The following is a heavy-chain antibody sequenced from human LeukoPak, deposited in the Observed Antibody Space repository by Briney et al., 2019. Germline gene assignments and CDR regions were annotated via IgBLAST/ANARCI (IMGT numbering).Heavy chain of an antibody. CDR3: ARGGYDILTGYSPNNWFDP. D-gene: IGHD3-9*01. J-gene: IGHJ5*02. Sequence: SETLSLTRAVSGGSISSGGYSWSWIRQPPGKGLEWIGYIYHSGSTYYNPSLKSRVTISVDRSKNQFSLKLSSVTAADTAVYYCARGGYDILTGYSPNNWFDPWGQGTLVTVSS. V-gene: IGHV4-30-2*01. CDR1: GGSISSGGYS. CDR2: IYHSGST.